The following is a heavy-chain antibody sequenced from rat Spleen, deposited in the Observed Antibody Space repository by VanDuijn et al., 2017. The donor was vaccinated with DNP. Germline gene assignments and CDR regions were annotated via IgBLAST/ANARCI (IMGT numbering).Heavy chain of an antibody. D-gene: IGHD4-3*01. CDR2: INTDVGIT. J-gene: IGHJ2*01. CDR3: TKDRATVPFDY. Sequence: EVQLVESGGGLVQPGDSLRLSCAASGFIFSDYAMAWVRQSPKMGLEWVASINTDVGITYYPDSVKGRFTISRDNAENTVYLQMNSLRSDDTATYYCTKDRATVPFDYWGQGVMVTVSS. V-gene: IGHV5S23*01. CDR1: GFIFSDYA.